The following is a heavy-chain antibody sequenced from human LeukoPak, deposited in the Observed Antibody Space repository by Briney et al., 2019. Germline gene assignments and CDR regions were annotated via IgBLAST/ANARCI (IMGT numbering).Heavy chain of an antibody. CDR1: GFTFSSYA. J-gene: IGHJ3*02. D-gene: IGHD2-21*02. V-gene: IGHV3-23*01. Sequence: PGGPLRLSCAASGFTFSSYAMSWVRQAPGKGLEWVSAISGSGGSTYYADSVKGRFTISRDNSKNTLYLQMNSLRAEDTAVYYCARGGGDCVSCAFDIWGQGTMVTVSS. CDR3: ARGGGDCVSCAFDI. CDR2: ISGSGGST.